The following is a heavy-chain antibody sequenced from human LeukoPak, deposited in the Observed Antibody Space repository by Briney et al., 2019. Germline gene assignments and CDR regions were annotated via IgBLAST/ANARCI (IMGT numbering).Heavy chain of an antibody. J-gene: IGHJ4*02. D-gene: IGHD2-8*01. CDR2: ISGTGGTT. CDR1: GFIFRSFA. CDR3: AKDGDCFNGVCYFYFDY. V-gene: IGHV3-23*01. Sequence: GGSLRLSCAASGFIFRSFAMSWVRQVPGKGLEWASIISGTGGTTYYADSVKGRFTISRDNSKNTLYLQMNSLRVEDTAVYYCAKDGDCFNGVCYFYFDYWGQGTLVTVSS.